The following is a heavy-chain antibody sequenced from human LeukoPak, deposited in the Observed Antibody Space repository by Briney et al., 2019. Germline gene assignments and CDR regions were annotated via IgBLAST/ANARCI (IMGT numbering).Heavy chain of an antibody. V-gene: IGHV4-59*08. J-gene: IGHJ3*02. CDR1: GDSISSYY. CDR3: ARHVTISGPYDASDI. D-gene: IGHD5-24*01. CDR2: IYYSGGT. Sequence: SETLSLTCTVSGDSISSYYWSWIRQPPGKGLEWIGYIYYSGGTDYNPSLKSRVTISVDTSKNQFSPKLRSVTAADTAVYYCARHVTISGPYDASDIWGQGTMVTVSS.